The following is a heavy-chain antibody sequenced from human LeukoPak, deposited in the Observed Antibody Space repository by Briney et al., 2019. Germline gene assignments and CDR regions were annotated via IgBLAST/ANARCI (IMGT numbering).Heavy chain of an antibody. D-gene: IGHD7-27*01. V-gene: IGHV3-23*01. CDR3: AKGIVNWGKYYFDY. J-gene: IGHJ4*02. CDR2: ISGSGGST. Sequence: GGSLRLSCAASGFTFSSYAMSWVRQAPGKGLEWVSAISGSGGSTYYADSVKGRSTISRDNSKNTLHLQMNSLRAEDTAVYYCAKGIVNWGKYYFDYWGQGTLVTVSS. CDR1: GFTFSSYA.